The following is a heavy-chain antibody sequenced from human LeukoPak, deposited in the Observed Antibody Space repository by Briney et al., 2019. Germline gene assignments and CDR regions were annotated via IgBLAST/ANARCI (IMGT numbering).Heavy chain of an antibody. CDR3: AKDSGAYGPDY. Sequence: ASVKVSCKASGYTFTSYYMHWVRQDPAQGLEWMGQVSPSGATTYAQKFRGRVIMTRDTSTSTLNMELSDLTSEDTAVYHCAKDSGAYGPDYWGQGTLLTVSS. J-gene: IGHJ4*02. D-gene: IGHD4-17*01. CDR1: GYTFTSYY. CDR2: VSPSGAT. V-gene: IGHV1-46*01.